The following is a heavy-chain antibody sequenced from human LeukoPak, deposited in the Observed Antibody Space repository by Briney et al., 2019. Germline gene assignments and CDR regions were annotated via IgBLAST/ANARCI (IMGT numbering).Heavy chain of an antibody. CDR1: GFTFSDYW. CDR3: ARVGRYSYVPNS. CDR2: IMQDGSEK. V-gene: IGHV3-7*01. J-gene: IGHJ4*02. D-gene: IGHD5-18*01. Sequence: GGSLRLSCAASGFTFSDYWITWLRQAPGKGLEWVANIMQDGSEKYHVASVRDRFTTSRDNAKNSVYLQMNSLRAEDTGAYSCARVGRYSYVPNSWGQGTLVTVSS.